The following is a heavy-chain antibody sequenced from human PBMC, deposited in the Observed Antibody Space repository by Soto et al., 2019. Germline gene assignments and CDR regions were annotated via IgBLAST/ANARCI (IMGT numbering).Heavy chain of an antibody. J-gene: IGHJ6*02. CDR2: IKQDGSEK. D-gene: IGHD5-12*01. CDR1: GFTFSTYW. CDR3: ARDPNIVATMGSIYYYYGMDV. V-gene: IGHV3-7*01. Sequence: GGSLRLSCAASGFTFSTYWMSWVRQAPGKGLEWVANIKQDGSEKYYVDSVKGRFTISRDNAKNSLYLQMNSLRAEDTAVYYCARDPNIVATMGSIYYYYGMDVWGQGTTVTVSS.